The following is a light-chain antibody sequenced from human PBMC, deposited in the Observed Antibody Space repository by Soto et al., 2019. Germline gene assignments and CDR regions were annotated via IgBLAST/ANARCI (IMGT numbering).Light chain of an antibody. CDR1: SSNIGAGFD. CDR3: QSYDSSLSAYV. Sequence: QSVLTQPPSVSGAPGQRVTISCTGRSSNIGAGFDVHWYQQLPGTAPKLLIYDNSNRPSGVPDRFSGSKSGTSASLAITGLQAEDEADYYCQSYDSSLSAYVFGTGTKLTVL. J-gene: IGLJ1*01. V-gene: IGLV1-40*01. CDR2: DNS.